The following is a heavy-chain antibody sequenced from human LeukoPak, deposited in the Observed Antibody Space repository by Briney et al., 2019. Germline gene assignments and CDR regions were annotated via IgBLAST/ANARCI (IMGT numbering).Heavy chain of an antibody. Sequence: GASVKVSCKASGGTFSSYGISWVRQAPGQGLEWMGGIIPIFGTANYAQKFQGRVTITADEPTSTAYMELSSLRAEDTAVYYCARGPDSSGYNSEYSFEYWGQGTLVTVSS. V-gene: IGHV1-69*13. D-gene: IGHD3-22*01. CDR1: GGTFSSYG. J-gene: IGHJ4*02. CDR2: IIPIFGTA. CDR3: ARGPDSSGYNSEYSFEY.